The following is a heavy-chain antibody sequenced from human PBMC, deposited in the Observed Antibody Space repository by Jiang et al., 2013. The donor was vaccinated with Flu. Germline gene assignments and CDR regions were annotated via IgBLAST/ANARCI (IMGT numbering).Heavy chain of an antibody. J-gene: IGHJ4*02. V-gene: IGHV2-5*02. D-gene: IGHD3-10*01. Sequence: TQTLTLTCTFSGFSLSTSGVGVGWIRQPPGKALEWLALIYWDDDKRYSPSLKSRLTITKDTSKNQVVLTMTNMDPVDTATYYCAHSQSLWFGELPFDYWGQGTPVTVSS. CDR1: GFSLSTSGVG. CDR3: AHSQSLWFGELPFDY. CDR2: IYWDDDK.